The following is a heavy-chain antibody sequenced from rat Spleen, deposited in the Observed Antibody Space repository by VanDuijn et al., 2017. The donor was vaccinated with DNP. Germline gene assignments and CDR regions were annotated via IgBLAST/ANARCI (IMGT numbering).Heavy chain of an antibody. CDR1: GFAFSNYD. J-gene: IGHJ2*01. CDR2: INYDGSST. V-gene: IGHV5S10*01. CDR3: TTGGTYYFDY. Sequence: EVQLVESGGGLVQPGRSMKLSCAASGFAFSNYDMAWVRQAPKKGLEWVAAINYDGSSTDYRDSVKGRFTISRDNTISTLYLQMDSLRSEDTATYYCTTGGTYYFDYWGQGVMVTVSS.